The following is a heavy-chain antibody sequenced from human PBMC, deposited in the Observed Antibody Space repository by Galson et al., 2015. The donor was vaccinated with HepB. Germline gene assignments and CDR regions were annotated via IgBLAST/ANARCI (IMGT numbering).Heavy chain of an antibody. CDR2: INGDGSMT. CDR3: ARDLIPLGAWVRLDP. V-gene: IGHV3-74*01. D-gene: IGHD4/OR15-4a*01. CDR1: GFTFSDYW. Sequence: SLRLSCAASGFTFSDYWMHWVRQAPGKGLVWVSRINGDGSMTSYADYVKGRFTISRDNAKNTLHLQMNDLRAEDTAVYYCARDLIPLGAWVRLDPWGQGVLVTVSS. J-gene: IGHJ5*02.